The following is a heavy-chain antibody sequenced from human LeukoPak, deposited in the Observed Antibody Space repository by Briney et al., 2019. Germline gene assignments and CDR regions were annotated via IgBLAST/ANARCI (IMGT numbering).Heavy chain of an antibody. J-gene: IGHJ4*01. D-gene: IGHD2-21*02. CDR2: IYSSGST. CDR1: GVSIGSSNYY. V-gene: IGHV4-39*01. Sequence: PSETLSLTCTVSGVSIGSSNYYWGWIRQPPGKGLEWIGNIYSSGSTYFNSSLKSRVTISIDTSKNQVSLKMSSVTAADTAVYYCAKSDGYGLIDYWGQGTLVTVSS. CDR3: AKSDGYGLIDY.